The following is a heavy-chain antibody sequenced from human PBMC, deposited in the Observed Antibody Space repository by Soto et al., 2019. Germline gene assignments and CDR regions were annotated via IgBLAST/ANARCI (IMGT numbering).Heavy chain of an antibody. Sequence: SESLSLTCGVYGGSFSGYYWSWIRQPPGKGLEWIGEIDHSGSTNYNPSLKSRVSISVDTSKRQFSLKLSFVTAAVTAVYYCARRGGGNYPFYFDYWGQGALVTVSS. CDR2: IDHSGST. D-gene: IGHD1-26*01. CDR1: GGSFSGYY. J-gene: IGHJ4*02. CDR3: ARRGGGNYPFYFDY. V-gene: IGHV4-34*01.